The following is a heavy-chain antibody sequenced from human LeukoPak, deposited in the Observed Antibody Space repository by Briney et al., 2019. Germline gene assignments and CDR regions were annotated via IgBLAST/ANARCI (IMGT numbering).Heavy chain of an antibody. J-gene: IGHJ4*02. CDR3: AGDLYGSGSEFDY. CDR2: INPNSGGT. V-gene: IGHV1-2*02. D-gene: IGHD3-10*01. CDR1: RYTFTGYY. Sequence: ASVKVSCKTSRYTFTGYYMHWVRQAPGQGLEWMGWINPNSGGTNYAQKFQGRVTMTRDTSISTAYMELSRLRSDDTAVYYCAGDLYGSGSEFDYWGQGTLVTVSS.